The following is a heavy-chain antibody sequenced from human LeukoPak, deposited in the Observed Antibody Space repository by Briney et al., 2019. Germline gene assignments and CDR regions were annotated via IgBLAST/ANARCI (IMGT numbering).Heavy chain of an antibody. CDR3: SKDPDDRLYFDY. Sequence: GGSLRLSCAASGFTFSSYSMNWVRQAPGKGLEWVSSISSSSSYIYYADSVKGRFTISRDNAKNSLYLQMNSLRAEDTAVYYCSKDPDDRLYFDYWGQGTLVTVSS. CDR1: GFTFSSYS. CDR2: ISSSSSYI. D-gene: IGHD1-1*01. V-gene: IGHV3-21*01. J-gene: IGHJ4*02.